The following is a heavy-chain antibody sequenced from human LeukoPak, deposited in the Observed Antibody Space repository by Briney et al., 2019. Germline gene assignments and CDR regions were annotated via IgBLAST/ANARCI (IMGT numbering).Heavy chain of an antibody. V-gene: IGHV1-69*01. CDR2: IIPIFGPT. Sequence: SVKVSRKASGGTFSSYAIYWVRQAPGQGLEWMGGIIPIFGPTNYAQKFQGRVTITADESTGYMELSSLRSADTAVYYCARISWSGSYFSAVWGQGTLVTVSS. CDR1: GGTFSSYA. D-gene: IGHD1-26*01. CDR3: ARISWSGSYFSAV. J-gene: IGHJ4*02.